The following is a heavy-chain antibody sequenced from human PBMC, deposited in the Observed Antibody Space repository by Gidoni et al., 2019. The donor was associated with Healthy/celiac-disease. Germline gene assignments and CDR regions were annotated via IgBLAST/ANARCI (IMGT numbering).Heavy chain of an antibody. CDR3: AKDPITPDYWYYGMDV. Sequence: EVQLLESGGGLVQPGGSLRLSCAASGFTFSSYAMSWVRQAPGKGLEWVSAIIGSGGSTYYADSVKGRFTISRDNSKNTLYLQMNSLRAEDTAVYYCAKDPITPDYWYYGMDVWGQGTTVTVSS. V-gene: IGHV3-23*01. CDR2: IIGSGGST. J-gene: IGHJ6*02. CDR1: GFTFSSYA.